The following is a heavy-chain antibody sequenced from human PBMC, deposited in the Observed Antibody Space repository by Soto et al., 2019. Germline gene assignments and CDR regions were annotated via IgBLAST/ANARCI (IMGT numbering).Heavy chain of an antibody. CDR3: ARDMSGGSSWYEFGS. J-gene: IGHJ5*02. V-gene: IGHV4-59*01. D-gene: IGHD6-13*01. CDR1: GDSIRSSY. CDR2: VYYTGTT. Sequence: SETLSLTCTVSGDSIRSSYWSWVRQPPGRGLEWIGYVYYTGTTNSNPSLKSRVTISADTSKNLFSLKVVSVTPADTAVYFCARDMSGGSSWYEFGSWGPGTLVTVSS.